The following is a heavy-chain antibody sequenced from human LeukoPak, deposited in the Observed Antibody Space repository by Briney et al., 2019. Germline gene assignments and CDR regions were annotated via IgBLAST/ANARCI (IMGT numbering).Heavy chain of an antibody. CDR1: GYTFTSYG. V-gene: IGHV1-18*01. Sequence: ASVKVSCKASGYTFTSYGISWVRQAPGQGLEWMGWISAYNGNTSYAQKLQGRVTMTTDTSTSTAYMELRSLRSDDTAVYYCARDIHYDFWSGFGYWGQGTLVTVSS. CDR2: ISAYNGNT. D-gene: IGHD3-3*01. CDR3: ARDIHYDFWSGFGY. J-gene: IGHJ4*02.